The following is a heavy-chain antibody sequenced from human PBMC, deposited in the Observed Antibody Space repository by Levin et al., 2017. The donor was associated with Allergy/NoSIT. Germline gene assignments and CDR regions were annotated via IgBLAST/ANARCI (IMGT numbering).Heavy chain of an antibody. V-gene: IGHV3-7*04. J-gene: IGHJ4*02. CDR1: GFSFSGHW. CDR3: ARPLDY. Sequence: LSLTCAASGFSFSGHWMSWVRQAPGKGLEWVANIKNGGSEKYYVDSVKGRFTISRDNAKNSLYLQMNSLRGEDTAVYYCARPLDYWGQGTLVTVSS. CDR2: IKNGGSEK.